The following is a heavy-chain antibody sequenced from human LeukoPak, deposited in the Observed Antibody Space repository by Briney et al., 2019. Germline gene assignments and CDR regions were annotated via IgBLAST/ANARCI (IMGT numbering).Heavy chain of an antibody. CDR1: GFTFSSYW. Sequence: GSLRLSCAASGFTFSSYWMSWVRQPPGKGLEWIGYIYYSGSTNYNPSLKSRVTLSMDTSKNQFSLRLSSVTAADTAVYYCARGALRYFDWLKKDYYYMDVWGKGTTVTISS. V-gene: IGHV4-59*01. J-gene: IGHJ6*03. CDR3: ARGALRYFDWLKKDYYYMDV. D-gene: IGHD3-9*01. CDR2: IYYSGST.